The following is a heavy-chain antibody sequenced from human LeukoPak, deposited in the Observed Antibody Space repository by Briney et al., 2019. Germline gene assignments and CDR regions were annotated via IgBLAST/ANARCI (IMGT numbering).Heavy chain of an antibody. V-gene: IGHV3-30*04. CDR2: TSYHGRDK. CDR1: GFTFSGFA. Sequence: HPGGSLRLSCAGSGFTFSGFAMHWVRQAPGKGLEWVAATSYHGRDKYYADAVSGRFTISRDNSKNTLHLEMNSLRTDDTAVYYCTKERGGGGRRINLMVGGYGPWGQGTQVTVSS. D-gene: IGHD3-22*01. J-gene: IGHJ5*02. CDR3: TKERGGGGRRINLMVGGYGP.